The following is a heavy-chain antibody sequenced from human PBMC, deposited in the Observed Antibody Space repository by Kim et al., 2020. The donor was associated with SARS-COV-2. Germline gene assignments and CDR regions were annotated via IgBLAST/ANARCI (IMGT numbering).Heavy chain of an antibody. CDR1: GFTFSSYE. Sequence: GGSLRLSCAASGFTFSSYEMNWVRQAPGKGLEWVSYISSSGSTIYYADSVKGRFTISRDNAKNSLYLQMNSLRAEDTAVYYCATVYSSSWPSQVGSYYYGMDVWGQGTTVTVSS. D-gene: IGHD6-13*01. J-gene: IGHJ6*02. V-gene: IGHV3-48*03. CDR3: ATVYSSSWPSQVGSYYYGMDV. CDR2: ISSSGSTI.